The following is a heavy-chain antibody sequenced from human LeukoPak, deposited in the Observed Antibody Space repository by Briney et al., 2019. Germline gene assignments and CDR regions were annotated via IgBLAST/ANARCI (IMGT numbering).Heavy chain of an antibody. CDR1: GLTFSTSG. J-gene: IGHJ4*02. D-gene: IGHD1-14*01. V-gene: IGHV3-21*06. Sequence: GGSLRLSCTASGLTFSTSGFNWVRQAPGRGLEWVASIGPTGSDRYHADSIKGRFTISRDNANNFLYPQMNSLRAEDTAVYYCATETNGRHYDYWGQGTLLTVSS. CDR2: IGPTGSDR. CDR3: ATETNGRHYDY.